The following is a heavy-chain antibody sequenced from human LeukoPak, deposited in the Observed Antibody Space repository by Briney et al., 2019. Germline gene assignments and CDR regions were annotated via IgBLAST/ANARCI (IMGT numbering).Heavy chain of an antibody. V-gene: IGHV3-30*02. CDR2: IRYDGSNK. D-gene: IGHD3-10*01. CDR3: VTIRSYYFDY. Sequence: PGGSLRLSCAASGFTFSSYGMHWVRQAPGKGLEWVAFIRYDGSNKYYADSVKGRFTISRDNSKNTLYLQMNSLRAEDTAVYYCVTIRSYYFDYWGQGTLVTVPS. CDR1: GFTFSSYG. J-gene: IGHJ4*02.